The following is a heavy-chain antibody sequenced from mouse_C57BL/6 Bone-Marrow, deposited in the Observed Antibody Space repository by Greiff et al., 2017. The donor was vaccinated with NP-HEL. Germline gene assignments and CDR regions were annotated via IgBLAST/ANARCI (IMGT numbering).Heavy chain of an antibody. CDR1: GFTFSSYA. D-gene: IGHD1-1*01. V-gene: IGHV5-9-1*02. Sequence: EVKLMESGEGLVKPGGSLKLSCAASGFTFSSYAMSWVRQTPEKRLEWVAYISSGGDYIYYADTVKGRFTISRDNARNTLYLHMSSLKSEDTAMYYCTRDRYGSSLFAYWGQGTLVTVSA. CDR2: ISSGGDYI. J-gene: IGHJ3*01. CDR3: TRDRYGSSLFAY.